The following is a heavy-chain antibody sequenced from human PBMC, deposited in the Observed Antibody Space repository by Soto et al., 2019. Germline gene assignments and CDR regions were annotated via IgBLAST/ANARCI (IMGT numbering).Heavy chain of an antibody. CDR2: IYSGGST. V-gene: IGHV3-53*04. J-gene: IGHJ3*02. Sequence: EVKLLESGGGLVQPGGSLSLSCAASGFTVGSNYMSWVRQAPGKGLEWVSVIYSGGSTYYADSVKGRFTISRHNSKNTLYLQMNSLRAEDTAVYYCARDRSGSKYDAFDIWGQGTMVTVSS. CDR1: GFTVGSNY. CDR3: ARDRSGSKYDAFDI. D-gene: IGHD1-26*01.